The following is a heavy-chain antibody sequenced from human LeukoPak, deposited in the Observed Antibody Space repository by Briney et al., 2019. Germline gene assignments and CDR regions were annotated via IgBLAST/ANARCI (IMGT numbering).Heavy chain of an antibody. J-gene: IGHJ3*02. CDR1: GYTFNMHS. CDR3: ARDRSHGDAFDI. V-gene: IGHV1-18*04. Sequence: AASVKVSCKASGYTFNMHSIIWVRQAPGQGLEWMGWISAYNGDTKYAEKFQGRVTMTTDRPTSTGYMELRSLRSDDTAVYYCARDRSHGDAFDIWGQGTMVIVSS. CDR2: ISAYNGDT.